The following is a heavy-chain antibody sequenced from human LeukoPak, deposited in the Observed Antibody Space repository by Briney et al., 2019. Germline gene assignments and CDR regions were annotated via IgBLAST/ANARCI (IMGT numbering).Heavy chain of an antibody. CDR1: GFTFTNYA. CDR2: IVGGGGTT. D-gene: IGHD6-6*01. J-gene: IGHJ5*01. Sequence: GGSLRLSCAASGFTFTNYAMSWVRQAPGKGLEWVSAIVGGGGTTFYADSVKGRFTISRDNAKNTVYLQMKNLRAEDTAVYYCTTDRAIGPRPLFDSWGRGTLVTVSS. CDR3: TTDRAIGPRPLFDS. V-gene: IGHV3-23*01.